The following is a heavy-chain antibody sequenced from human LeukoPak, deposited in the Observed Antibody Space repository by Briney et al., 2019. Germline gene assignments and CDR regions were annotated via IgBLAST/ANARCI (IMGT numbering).Heavy chain of an antibody. D-gene: IGHD5-12*01. Sequence: SETLSLTCAVYGGSFSGYYWSWIRQPPGKGLEWIGEINHSGSTNYNPSLKSRITISVDTSKNQFSLKLSSVTAADTAVYYCASGDIVATTPSRHWGQGTLVTVSS. V-gene: IGHV4-34*01. CDR3: ASGDIVATTPSRH. CDR2: INHSGST. CDR1: GGSFSGYY. J-gene: IGHJ4*02.